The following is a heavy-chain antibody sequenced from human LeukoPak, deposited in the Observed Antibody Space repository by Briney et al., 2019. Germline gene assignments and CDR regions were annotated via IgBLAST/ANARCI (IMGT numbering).Heavy chain of an antibody. Sequence: PSETLSLTCAVYGGSFSGYYWSWIRQPPGKGLEWIGEINHGGSTNYNPSPTSGVTISVDTSKNQFSLKLSSVTAADTAVYYCARGGPYSSGWYRSSPTYNWFDPWGQGTLVTVSS. CDR2: INHGGST. J-gene: IGHJ5*02. D-gene: IGHD6-19*01. CDR1: GGSFSGYY. CDR3: ARGGPYSSGWYRSSPTYNWFDP. V-gene: IGHV4-34*01.